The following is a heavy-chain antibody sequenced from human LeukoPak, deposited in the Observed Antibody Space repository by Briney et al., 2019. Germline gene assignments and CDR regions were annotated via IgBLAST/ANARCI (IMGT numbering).Heavy chain of an antibody. CDR3: TAGTHH. D-gene: IGHD1-7*01. CDR1: GLTFSNAW. Sequence: GGSLRLSCAASGLTFSNAWMSWARQAPGKGLEWVGRIKGKTDGGTTDYAAPVKGRFTVSRDDSKNALYLQMNSLETEDTAVYYCTAGTHHWGQGTLVTVSS. V-gene: IGHV3-15*01. J-gene: IGHJ5*02. CDR2: IKGKTDGGTT.